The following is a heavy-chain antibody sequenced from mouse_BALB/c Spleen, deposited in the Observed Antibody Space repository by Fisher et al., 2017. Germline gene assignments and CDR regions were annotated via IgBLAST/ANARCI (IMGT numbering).Heavy chain of an antibody. J-gene: IGHJ1*01. CDR3: APARYFDV. V-gene: IGHV14-1*02. Sequence: KFKGKASITADTSSNTAYLQLSSLTSEDTAVYYCAPARYFDVWGAGTTVTVSS.